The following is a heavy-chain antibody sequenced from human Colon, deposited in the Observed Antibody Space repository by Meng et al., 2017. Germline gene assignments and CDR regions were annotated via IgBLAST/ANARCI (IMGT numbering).Heavy chain of an antibody. J-gene: IGHJ4*02. CDR1: GFTFSSYG. CDR3: ARASYMVRGVISY. CDR2: IWYDGSNK. V-gene: IGHV3-33*01. Sequence: GGSLRLSCAASGFTFSSYGMHWVRQAPGKGLEWVAVIWYDGSNKYYADSVKGRFTISRDNSKNTLYLQMNSLRAEDTAVYYCARASYMVRGVISYWGQGTLVTVSS. D-gene: IGHD3-10*01.